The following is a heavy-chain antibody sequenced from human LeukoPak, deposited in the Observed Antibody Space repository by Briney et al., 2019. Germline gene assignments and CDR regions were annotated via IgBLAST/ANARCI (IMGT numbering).Heavy chain of an antibody. D-gene: IGHD3-10*01. Sequence: SETLSLTCAVSGYSFNSDYYWGWIRPSPGKGLEWIGSTTHRGTTYHNPPLMRRVSISLDSSKNHLSLKLRSVTAADTAIYYCARRGLTLRTWYFDLWGRGTLVTVSS. CDR1: GYSFNSDYY. V-gene: IGHV4-38-2*01. J-gene: IGHJ2*01. CDR3: ARRGLTLRTWYFDL. CDR2: TTHRGTT.